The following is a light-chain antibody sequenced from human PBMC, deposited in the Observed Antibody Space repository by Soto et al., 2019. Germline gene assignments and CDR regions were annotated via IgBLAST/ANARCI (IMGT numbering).Light chain of an antibody. CDR2: GAS. CDR1: QSVSSSS. J-gene: IGKJ1*01. Sequence: EIVLTQSPGTLSLSPGERATLSCRASQSVSSSSLAWYQQKRGQAPRLLIHGASSRATGIPDRFSGSGSGTDFTLNISRLEPEDFAVYYCQQYGGSPRTFGQGTKVEVK. V-gene: IGKV3-20*01. CDR3: QQYGGSPRT.